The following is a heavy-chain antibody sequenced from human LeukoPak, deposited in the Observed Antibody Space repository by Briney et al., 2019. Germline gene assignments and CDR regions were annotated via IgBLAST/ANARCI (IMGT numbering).Heavy chain of an antibody. D-gene: IGHD2-8*02. V-gene: IGHV1-2*02. CDR1: GYRFTGYY. J-gene: IGHJ5*02. CDR2: MNPHSSGA. Sequence: ASVTVSCKASGYRFTGYYVQWVRQAPGQGLEWMGWMNPHSSGASYAQKFQGRITMTRDSSINTAFMELRSLRSDDTAKYYCARSPTYWDPFDLWGQGTLVTVSS. CDR3: ARSPTYWDPFDL.